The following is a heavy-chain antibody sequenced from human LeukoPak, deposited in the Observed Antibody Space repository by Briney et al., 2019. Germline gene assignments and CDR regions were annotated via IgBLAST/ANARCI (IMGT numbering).Heavy chain of an antibody. D-gene: IGHD6-19*01. Sequence: GGSLRLSCAASGFTFSSYSMNWVRLAPGKGLEWVSYISSSSSTIYYADSVKGRFTISRDNAKNSLYLQMNSQRAEDTAVYYCARVIAVPYWGQGTLVTVSS. J-gene: IGHJ4*02. CDR3: ARVIAVPY. V-gene: IGHV3-48*01. CDR1: GFTFSSYS. CDR2: ISSSSSTI.